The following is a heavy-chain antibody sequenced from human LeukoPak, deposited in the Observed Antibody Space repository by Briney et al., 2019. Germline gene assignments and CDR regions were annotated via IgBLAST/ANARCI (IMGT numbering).Heavy chain of an antibody. CDR1: GFSFSNTA. CDR3: AKVRSGNNYYFDY. J-gene: IGHJ4*02. V-gene: IGHV3-23*01. CDR2: ISASGDET. D-gene: IGHD1/OR15-1a*01. Sequence: GGSLRLSCAASGFSFSNTAMSWVRRGPGKGLEWVSAISASGDETYYADTVKGRFTVSRDNFKNTLYLQMNGLRVEDTAVYYCAKVRSGNNYYFDYWGQGTLVTVSS.